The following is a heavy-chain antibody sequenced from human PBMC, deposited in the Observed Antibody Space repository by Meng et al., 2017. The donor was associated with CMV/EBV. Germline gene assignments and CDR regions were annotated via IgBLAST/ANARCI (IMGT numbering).Heavy chain of an antibody. CDR1: GSIFSSYA. CDR3: ARDPPRGYSYSYDFYYYYGMDV. CDR2: ISYDGSNK. D-gene: IGHD5-18*01. Sequence: GESLKISCAASGSIFSSYAMHWDRQAPGRGLEWGAVISYDGSNKYYADSVKGRFTISRDNSKNTLYLQMNNLGAEDTAVYYCARDPPRGYSYSYDFYYYYGMDVWGQGTTVTVSS. J-gene: IGHJ6*02. V-gene: IGHV3-30-3*01.